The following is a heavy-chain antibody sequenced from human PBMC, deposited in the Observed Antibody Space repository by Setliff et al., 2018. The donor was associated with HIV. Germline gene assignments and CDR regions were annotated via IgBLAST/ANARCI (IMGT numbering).Heavy chain of an antibody. V-gene: IGHV3-23*01. CDR1: GFIFNNYA. Sequence: GGSLRLSCVASGFIFNNYAMHWVRQAPGKGLEWVSGISGGGYTTYYADSVKGRFTISRDNSKNTIYLQMNSLRAEDTAVYYCAKDRGEVPTAFFDYWGQGTLVTVSS. CDR2: ISGGGYTT. D-gene: IGHD2-2*01. CDR3: AKDRGEVPTAFFDY. J-gene: IGHJ4*02.